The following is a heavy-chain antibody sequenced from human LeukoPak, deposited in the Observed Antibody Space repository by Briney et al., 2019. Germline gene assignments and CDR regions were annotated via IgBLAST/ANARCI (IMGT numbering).Heavy chain of an antibody. CDR1: GYTFTGYY. D-gene: IGHD3-10*01. V-gene: IGHV1-2*02. CDR2: INPNSGGT. Sequence: ASVKVSCKASGYTFTGYYMHWVRQAPGQGLEWMGWINPNSGGTNYAQKFQGRVTMTRDMSTSTVYMELSSLRSEDTAVYYCARGGYYYGSGTYYYMDVWGKGTTVTVSS. J-gene: IGHJ6*03. CDR3: ARGGYYYGSGTYYYMDV.